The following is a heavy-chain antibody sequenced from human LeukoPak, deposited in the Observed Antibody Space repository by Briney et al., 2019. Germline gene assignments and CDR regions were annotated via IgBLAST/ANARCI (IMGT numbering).Heavy chain of an antibody. Sequence: GGSLRLSCAASGFTFDDYAMHWVRPAPGKGLEWVSLISWDGGSTYYADSVKGRFTISRDNSKNSLYLQMNSLRAEDTALYYCAKDIRHSGSYYFDYWGQGTLVTVSS. CDR2: ISWDGGST. J-gene: IGHJ4*02. CDR1: GFTFDDYA. D-gene: IGHD1-26*01. V-gene: IGHV3-43D*03. CDR3: AKDIRHSGSYYFDY.